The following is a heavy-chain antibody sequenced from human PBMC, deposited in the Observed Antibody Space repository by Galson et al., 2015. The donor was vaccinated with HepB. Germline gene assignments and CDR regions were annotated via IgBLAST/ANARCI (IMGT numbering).Heavy chain of an antibody. V-gene: IGHV3-23*01. CDR2: ISGSGGST. CDR1: GFTFSSYA. D-gene: IGHD3-22*01. CDR3: AKDGGKVVVIASYFDY. J-gene: IGHJ4*02. Sequence: SLRLSCAASGFTFSSYAMSWVRQAPGKGLEWVSAISGSGGSTYYADSVKGRFTISRDNSKNTLYLQMNSLRAEDTAVYYCAKDGGKVVVIASYFDYWGQGTLVTVSS.